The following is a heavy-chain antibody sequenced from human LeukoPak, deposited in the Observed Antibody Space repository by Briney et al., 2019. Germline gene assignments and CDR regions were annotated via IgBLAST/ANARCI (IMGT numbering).Heavy chain of an antibody. CDR3: ARGTLFSQWLAPIDY. V-gene: IGHV3-11*01. CDR2: ISSSGSTI. J-gene: IGHJ4*02. Sequence: PGGSLRLSCAASGSTFSDYYMSWIRQAPGKGLEWVSYISSSGSTIYYADPVKGRFTISRDNAKNSLYLQMNSLRAEDTAVYYCARGTLFSQWLAPIDYWGQGTLVTVSS. CDR1: GSTFSDYY. D-gene: IGHD6-19*01.